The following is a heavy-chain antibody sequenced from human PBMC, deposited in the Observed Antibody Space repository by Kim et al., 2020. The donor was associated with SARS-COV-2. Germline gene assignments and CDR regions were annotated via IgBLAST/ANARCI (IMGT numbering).Heavy chain of an antibody. D-gene: IGHD5-12*01. V-gene: IGHV1-69*13. CDR3: ARGGRAYSGRDRWSLYNWFDP. J-gene: IGHJ5*02. Sequence: SVKVSCKASGGSFSGYGFSWIRQAPGQGLEWMGGIIPVFGTANYAQTFQGSVTITADESTRTVYMELRSLKFDDTAVYYCARGGRAYSGRDRWSLYNWFDPWGQGTRVTVSS. CDR2: IIPVFGTA. CDR1: GGSFSGYG.